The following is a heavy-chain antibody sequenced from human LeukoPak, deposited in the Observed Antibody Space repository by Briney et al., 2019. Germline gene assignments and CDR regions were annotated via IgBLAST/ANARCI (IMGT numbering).Heavy chain of an antibody. CDR2: ISAYNGNT. CDR1: GYTFTSYG. V-gene: IGHV1-18*01. D-gene: IGHD6-13*01. J-gene: IGHJ5*02. CDR3: ARIMDPGIAAAGTNNWFDP. Sequence: ASVTVSCTASGYTFTSYGISWVRQAPGQGLEWMGWISAYNGNTNYAQKLQGRVTMTTDTSTSTAYMELRSLRSDDTAVYYCARIMDPGIAAAGTNNWFDPWGQGTLVTVSS.